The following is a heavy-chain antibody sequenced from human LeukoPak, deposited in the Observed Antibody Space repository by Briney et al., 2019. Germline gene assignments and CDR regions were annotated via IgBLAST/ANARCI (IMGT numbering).Heavy chain of an antibody. Sequence: GGSLRLSCAASGFTVSNNYMIWVRHAPGKGLEWVSGISGSGPYTFYTDSVKGRLTISRDSSKNTLYLQMNSLRAEDTALYYCAKHGYCSGISCFFDFWGQGTLVTVSS. CDR3: AKHGYCSGISCFFDF. CDR2: ISGSGPYT. J-gene: IGHJ4*02. CDR1: GFTVSNNY. V-gene: IGHV3-23*01. D-gene: IGHD2-2*03.